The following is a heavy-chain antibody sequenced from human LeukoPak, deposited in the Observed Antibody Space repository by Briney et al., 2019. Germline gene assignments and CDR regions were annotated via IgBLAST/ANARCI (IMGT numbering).Heavy chain of an antibody. CDR1: GFTFSSYA. CDR2: ISGSGGST. D-gene: IGHD3-10*01. Sequence: GGSLRLSCAASGFTFSSYAMSWVRQAPGKGLEWVSAISGSGGSTYYADSVKGRFTISRDNSKNTLYLQMNSLRAEDTAVYYCAKIVYGSGSYYNPWYFDYWGQGTLVTVSS. V-gene: IGHV3-23*01. J-gene: IGHJ4*02. CDR3: AKIVYGSGSYYNPWYFDY.